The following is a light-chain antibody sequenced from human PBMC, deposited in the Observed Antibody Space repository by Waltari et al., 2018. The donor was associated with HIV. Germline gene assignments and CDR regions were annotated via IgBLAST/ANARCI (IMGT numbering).Light chain of an antibody. V-gene: IGKV1-5*03. J-gene: IGKJ1*01. Sequence: DIPMTQSPSTLSAFVGDRVTITCRAGQSLSTSLAWYQQKPGKAPKLLVYGASNLESGVPSRFSGSGSGTEFTLTINSLQPDDFATYYCQQYNTYSRTFGQGTKVELK. CDR3: QQYNTYSRT. CDR1: QSLSTS. CDR2: GAS.